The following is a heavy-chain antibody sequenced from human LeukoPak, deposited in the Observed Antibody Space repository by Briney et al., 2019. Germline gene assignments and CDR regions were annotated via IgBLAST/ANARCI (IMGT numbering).Heavy chain of an antibody. J-gene: IGHJ6*02. D-gene: IGHD2-2*01. CDR2: IKSKIDGGTT. Sequence: GGSLRLSCAASGFTFNDAWMSWVRQAPGEGLEWVGRIKSKIDGGTTDYAAAVKGRLIISRDDSKKTVYLQMNSLKTGDTAVYYCTTGLEYHLLFYYYGMDVWGQGTTVTVFS. CDR3: TTGLEYHLLFYYYGMDV. V-gene: IGHV3-15*01. CDR1: GFTFNDAW.